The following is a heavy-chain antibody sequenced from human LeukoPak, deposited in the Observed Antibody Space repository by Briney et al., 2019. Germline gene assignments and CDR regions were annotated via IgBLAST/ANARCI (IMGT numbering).Heavy chain of an antibody. J-gene: IGHJ4*02. D-gene: IGHD4-17*01. V-gene: IGHV3-53*01. Sequence: PGGSLRLSCAASGLTVSSKYMSWVRQAPGKGLEWVSVIYNNGNTHYADSVKSRFTISRDNAKSTLYLQMNSLRAEDTAVYYCARVGGDQVGYWGQGTLVTVSS. CDR2: IYNNGNT. CDR1: GLTVSSKY. CDR3: ARVGGDQVGY.